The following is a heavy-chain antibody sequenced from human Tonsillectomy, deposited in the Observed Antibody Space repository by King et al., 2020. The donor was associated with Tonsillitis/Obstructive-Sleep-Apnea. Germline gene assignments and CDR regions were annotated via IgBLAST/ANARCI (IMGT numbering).Heavy chain of an antibody. D-gene: IGHD3-10*01. CDR1: GDTLTELS. V-gene: IGHV1-24*01. Sequence: QLVQSVAEVRKPGASVKVSCKISGDTLTELSIHWVREAPGKGREWMGSFDTEDGETVYAQKFQGRVTMTEETSTDTIYMERRSLRSEDTAVNYCATGPRRTMVQIYYYYMDVWGKGTTVTVSS. J-gene: IGHJ6*03. CDR3: ATGPRRTMVQIYYYYMDV. CDR2: FDTEDGET.